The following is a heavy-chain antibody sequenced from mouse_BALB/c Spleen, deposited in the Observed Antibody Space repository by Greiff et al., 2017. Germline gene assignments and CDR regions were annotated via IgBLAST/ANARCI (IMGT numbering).Heavy chain of an antibody. V-gene: IGHV3-2*02. CDR2: ISYSGST. D-gene: IGHD1-1*01. Sequence: EVHLVESGPGLVKPSQSLSLTCTVTGYSITSDYAWNWIRQFPGNKLEWMGYISYSGSTSYNPSLKSRISITRDTSKNQFFLQLNSVTTEDTATYYCARWDYGSAWFAYWGQGTLVTVSA. CDR3: ARWDYGSAWFAY. J-gene: IGHJ3*01. CDR1: GYSITSDYA.